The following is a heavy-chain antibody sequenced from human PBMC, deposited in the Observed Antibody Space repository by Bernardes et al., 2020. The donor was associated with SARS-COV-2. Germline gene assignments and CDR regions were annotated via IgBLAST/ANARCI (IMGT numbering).Heavy chain of an antibody. CDR1: GFTFSSYS. V-gene: IGHV3-21*01. J-gene: IGHJ4*02. CDR2: ITSGSGYI. CDR3: AREMASGQEFDF. Sequence: GWSLRLSCAASGFTFSSYSMNWVRQAPGKGLEWVSSITSGSGYIFYADSVKGRFTISRDNAKNSLYLQMNSLRVEDTAVYYCAREMASGQEFDFWGQGTLATVSS. D-gene: IGHD6-19*01.